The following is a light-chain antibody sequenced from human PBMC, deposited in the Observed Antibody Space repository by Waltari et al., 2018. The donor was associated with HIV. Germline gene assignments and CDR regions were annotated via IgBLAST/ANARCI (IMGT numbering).Light chain of an antibody. CDR2: KDS. Sequence: SYELTQPPSVSVSPGQTARITCSGDALPKQYAYWYQQKPGQAPVLVIYKDSERPSGIPGRFAGSSSGTTVTVTISGVQAEDEADYYCQSADSSYTYPGVVFGGGTKLTVL. CDR1: ALPKQY. V-gene: IGLV3-25*03. CDR3: QSADSSYTYPGVV. J-gene: IGLJ2*01.